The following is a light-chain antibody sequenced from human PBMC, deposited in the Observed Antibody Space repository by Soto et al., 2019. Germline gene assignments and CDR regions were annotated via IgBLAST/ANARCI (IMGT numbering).Light chain of an antibody. Sequence: EIVMTQSPDTLSVSPGERATLSCRASQSVRSNLAWYQRKPGQPPRLLIYGASNRATGIPPRFNGSGSGTEFTLTISGLQSEDSAVYFCQQFKNWPPTFTFGPGTKVEIK. J-gene: IGKJ3*01. CDR2: GAS. CDR1: QSVRSN. V-gene: IGKV3D-15*01. CDR3: QQFKNWPPTFT.